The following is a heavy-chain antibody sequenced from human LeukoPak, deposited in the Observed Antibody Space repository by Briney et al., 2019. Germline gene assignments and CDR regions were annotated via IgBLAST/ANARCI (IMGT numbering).Heavy chain of an antibody. J-gene: IGHJ4*02. D-gene: IGHD1-26*01. V-gene: IGHV3-23*01. CDR2: ISGSGDSR. CDR1: GFTFSSYA. CDR3: AKDIDSFGLHQLLGFDY. Sequence: GGSLRFSCAASGFTFSSYAMSWVRQAPGKGLEWVSGISGSGDSRYYADSVKGRFTISRDNSKNTLYLQMNSLRAEDTAVYFCAKDIDSFGLHQLLGFDYWGQGTLVTVSS.